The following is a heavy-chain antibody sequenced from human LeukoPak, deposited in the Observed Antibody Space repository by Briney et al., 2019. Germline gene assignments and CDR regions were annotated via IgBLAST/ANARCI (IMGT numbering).Heavy chain of an antibody. CDR1: GFTFSSYA. J-gene: IGHJ4*02. V-gene: IGHV3-21*01. CDR2: ISSGSSYI. D-gene: IGHD4-17*01. Sequence: GGSLRFSCAASGFTFSSYAMSWVRQAPGKGLEWVSSISSGSSYIYYADSVKGRFTISRDNAKNSLYLQMNSLRAEDTAVYYCAREAYGDYFDYWGQGTLVTVSS. CDR3: AREAYGDYFDY.